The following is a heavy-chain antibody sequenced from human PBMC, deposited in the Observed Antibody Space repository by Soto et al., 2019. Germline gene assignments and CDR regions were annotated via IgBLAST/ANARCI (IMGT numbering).Heavy chain of an antibody. Sequence: PGGSLRLSCAASGFTFSSYWMSWVRQAPGKGLEWVANIKQDGSEKYYVDSVKGRFTISRDNAKNSLYLQMNSLRAEDTAVYYCARDSYYGSGSYFRYYYGMDVWGQGTTVTVSS. D-gene: IGHD3-10*01. J-gene: IGHJ6*02. CDR3: ARDSYYGSGSYFRYYYGMDV. CDR1: GFTFSSYW. CDR2: IKQDGSEK. V-gene: IGHV3-7*05.